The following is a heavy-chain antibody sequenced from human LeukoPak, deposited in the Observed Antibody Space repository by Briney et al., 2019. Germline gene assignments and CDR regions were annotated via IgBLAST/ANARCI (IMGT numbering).Heavy chain of an antibody. J-gene: IGHJ5*02. D-gene: IGHD2-2*01. CDR2: IKQDGFEK. CDR3: ARDGCTSTTCSTLGGFSS. Sequence: GGSLRLSCAASGYTFSNFWMSWVRQAPGKGLEWVANIKQDGFEKYYVDSVRGRFTISRDNAKNSLSLQMNSLRAEDTAVYYCARDGCTSTTCSTLGGFSSWGQGTLVTVSS. CDR1: GYTFSNFW. V-gene: IGHV3-7*01.